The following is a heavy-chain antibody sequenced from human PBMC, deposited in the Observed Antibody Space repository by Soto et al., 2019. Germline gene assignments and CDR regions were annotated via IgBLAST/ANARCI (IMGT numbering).Heavy chain of an antibody. Sequence: QITLKESGPTLVKPTQTLTLTCTFSGFSLSTSGVGVGWIRQPRGKALEWLALIYWSDDKRYSPSLKSRLTITKDTSKNQCHRVHQKPMPGSFPPQPSPWG. CDR1: GFSLSTSGVG. CDR3: P. CDR2: IYWSDDK. V-gene: IGHV2-5*01. J-gene: IGHJ5*02. D-gene: IGHD1-1*01.